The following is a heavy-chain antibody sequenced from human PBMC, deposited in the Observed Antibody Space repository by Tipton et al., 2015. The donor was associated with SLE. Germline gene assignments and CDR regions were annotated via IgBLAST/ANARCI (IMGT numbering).Heavy chain of an antibody. CDR1: GFTFSSYA. D-gene: IGHD5-18*01. CDR3: ARDLRGYSYGIDY. J-gene: IGHJ4*02. V-gene: IGHV3-23*01. Sequence: SLRLSCAASGFTFSSYAMSWVRQAPGKGLEWVSAISGSGGSTYYADSVKGRFTISRDNSKNTLYLQMNSLRAEDTAVYYCARDLRGYSYGIDYWGQGTLVTVSS. CDR2: ISGSGGST.